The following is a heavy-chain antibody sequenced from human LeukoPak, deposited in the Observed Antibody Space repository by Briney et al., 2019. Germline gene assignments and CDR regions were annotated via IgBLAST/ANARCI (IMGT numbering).Heavy chain of an antibody. CDR2: IYYSGST. J-gene: IGHJ4*02. D-gene: IGHD3-22*01. CDR3: ARSISSGYYDY. CDR1: GGSISSYY. V-gene: IGHV4-59*12. Sequence: PSETLSLTCTVSGGSISSYYWSWIRQPPGKGLEWIGYIYYSGSTNYNPSLKSRVTISVDTSKNQFSLKLSSVTAADTAVYYCARSISSGYYDYWGQGTLVTVSS.